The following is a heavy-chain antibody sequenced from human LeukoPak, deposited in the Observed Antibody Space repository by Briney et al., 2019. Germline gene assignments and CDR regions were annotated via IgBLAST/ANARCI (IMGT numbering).Heavy chain of an antibody. CDR3: ARATYYYDSSGYYYYFDY. D-gene: IGHD3-22*01. CDR1: GFTFSSYG. V-gene: IGHV3-30*03. CDR2: ISYDGSKK. J-gene: IGHJ4*02. Sequence: GGSLRLSCAVSGFTFSSYGMHWVRQAPGKGLEWVAVISYDGSKKHYADSVKGRFTISRDNSKNTLYLQMNSLRAEDTAVYYCARATYYYDSSGYYYYFDYWGQGTLVTVSS.